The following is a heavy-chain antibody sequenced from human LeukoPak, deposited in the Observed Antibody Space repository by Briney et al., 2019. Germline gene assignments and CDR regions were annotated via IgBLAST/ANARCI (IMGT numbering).Heavy chain of an antibody. CDR1: GGSISSYY. Sequence: SETLSLTCTVSGGSISSYYWSWIRQPPGKGLEWIGYIYYSGSTNYNPSLKSRVTISVDTSKNQFSLKLSSVTAADTAVYYCARSYSSGWGKWVYFDHWGQGTLVTVSS. V-gene: IGHV4-59*08. CDR3: ARSYSSGWGKWVYFDH. CDR2: IYYSGST. D-gene: IGHD6-19*01. J-gene: IGHJ4*02.